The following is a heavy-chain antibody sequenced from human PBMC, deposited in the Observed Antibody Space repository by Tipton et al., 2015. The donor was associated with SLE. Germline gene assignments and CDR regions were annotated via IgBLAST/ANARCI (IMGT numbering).Heavy chain of an antibody. CDR2: IYVSGST. CDR3: ATSDYGDYRESTFNI. CDR1: DDSASSYY. J-gene: IGHJ3*02. D-gene: IGHD4-17*01. Sequence: TLSLTCIVSDDSASSYYWSWIRQSAGKGLEWIGRIYVSGSTNYNPSLKSRVTMSIDTSKTQFSLKLNSVTAADTAVYYCATSDYGDYRESTFNIWGQGTMVTVSS. V-gene: IGHV4-4*07.